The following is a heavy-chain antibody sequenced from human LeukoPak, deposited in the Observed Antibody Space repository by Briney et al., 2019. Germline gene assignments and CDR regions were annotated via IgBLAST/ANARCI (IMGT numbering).Heavy chain of an antibody. J-gene: IGHJ4*02. CDR1: GFTFSDHY. CDR3: ARNRPLGPLDY. D-gene: IGHD1-14*01. Sequence: GGSLRLSCAASGFTFSDHYMDWVRQAPGKGLEWVGRTRNKANSYTAEYAASVKGRFTISRDDSKNLLYLQMNSLKTEDTAVYYCARNRPLGPLDYWGQGTLVTVSS. CDR2: TRNKANSYTA. V-gene: IGHV3-72*01.